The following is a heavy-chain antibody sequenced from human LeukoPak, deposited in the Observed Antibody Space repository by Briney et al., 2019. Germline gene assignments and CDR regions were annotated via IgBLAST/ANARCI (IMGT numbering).Heavy chain of an antibody. V-gene: IGHV3-21*01. J-gene: IGHJ3*02. Sequence: GGSLRLSCAASGFTFSSYSMNWVRQAPGKGLEWVSSISSSSSYIYYADSVKGRFTISRDNAKNSLYLQMNSLRAEDTAVYYCARLSTHDAFDIWGQGTMVTVSS. CDR1: GFTFSSYS. CDR3: ARLSTHDAFDI. CDR2: ISSSSSYI.